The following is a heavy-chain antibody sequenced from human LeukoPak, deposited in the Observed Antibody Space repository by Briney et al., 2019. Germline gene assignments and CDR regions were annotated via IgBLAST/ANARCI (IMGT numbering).Heavy chain of an antibody. D-gene: IGHD6-13*01. CDR1: GYTLTELS. Sequence: GASVKVSCKLSGYTLTELSMFWVRQAPGKRLECMGSFDPEDGKTVYAQKFQGRVTMAEDTSTDTAYMELSSLRSEDTAVYYCATGYLVTAGLMDVWGQGTTVTVSS. CDR2: FDPEDGKT. J-gene: IGHJ6*02. CDR3: ATGYLVTAGLMDV. V-gene: IGHV1-24*01.